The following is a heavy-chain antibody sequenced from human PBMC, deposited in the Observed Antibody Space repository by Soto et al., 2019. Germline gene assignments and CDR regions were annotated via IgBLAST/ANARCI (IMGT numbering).Heavy chain of an antibody. CDR3: ASVHCSASSCYKYGRRRIDN. Sequence: QVHLVESGGGVVQPGRSLRLSCAASGFPFSSHGMHWVRQAPGMGLEWVALIYFDGSDKYYADSVRGRFTISRDNSKHSPFLEMNGMRDEDTAVYYCASVHCSASSCYKYGRRRIDNWGQGTLVTVSS. J-gene: IGHJ4*02. V-gene: IGHV3-33*01. CDR1: GFPFSSHG. D-gene: IGHD2-2*02. CDR2: IYFDGSDK.